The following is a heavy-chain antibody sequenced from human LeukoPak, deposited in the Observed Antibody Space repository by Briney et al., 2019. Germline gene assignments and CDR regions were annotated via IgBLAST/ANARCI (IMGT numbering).Heavy chain of an antibody. CDR2: ISGSGGST. J-gene: IGHJ4*02. D-gene: IGHD4-17*01. V-gene: IGHV3-23*01. CDR1: GFTFISYA. CDR3: AKVPPHYGDFYFHY. Sequence: GGSLRLSCAASGFTFISYAMSWVRQAPGKGLEWVSAISGSGGSTYYADSVKGRFTISRDNSKNTLYLQINSLRAEDTAVYYCAKVPPHYGDFYFHYWGQSPLVTVSS.